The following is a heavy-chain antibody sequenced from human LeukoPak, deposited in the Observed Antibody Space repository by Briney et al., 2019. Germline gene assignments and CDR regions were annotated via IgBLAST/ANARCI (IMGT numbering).Heavy chain of an antibody. CDR1: GFTISSYE. V-gene: IGHV3-7*05. CDR3: ARWFSGSGGWVLDY. CDR2: IKQDGGEK. D-gene: IGHD3-10*01. J-gene: IGHJ4*02. Sequence: GGSLRLSCAASGFTISSYEMHWVRQAPGKGLEWVAKIKQDGGEKHYVDSVKGRFTISRDNAKNSLYLQMSSLSAEDTAVYYCARWFSGSGGWVLDYWGQGTLVTVSS.